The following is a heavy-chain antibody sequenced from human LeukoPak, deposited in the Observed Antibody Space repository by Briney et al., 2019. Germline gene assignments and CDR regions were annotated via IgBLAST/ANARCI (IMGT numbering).Heavy chain of an antibody. CDR1: GGSISSGDYY. D-gene: IGHD3-3*01. CDR3: AREFWSGSYSDK. V-gene: IGHV4-30-4*01. CDR2: IYYSGST. Sequence: SETLSLTCTVSGGSISSGDYYWSWIRQPPGKGLEWIGYIYYSGSTFYNPSLKSRVTISVDTSKNEFSLKLSSVTAADTAVYYCAREFWSGSYSDKWGQGTLVTVSS. J-gene: IGHJ4*02.